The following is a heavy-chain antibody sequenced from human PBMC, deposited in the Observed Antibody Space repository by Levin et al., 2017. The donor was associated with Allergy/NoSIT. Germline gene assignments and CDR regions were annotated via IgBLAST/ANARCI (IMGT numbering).Heavy chain of an antibody. CDR3: ARPYYYDSGGYSY. V-gene: IGHV3-74*01. Sequence: GGSLRLSCAASGFTFNNYWMHWVRQAPGKGLVWVSRINSDGSSTTYADSVKRRFTISRDNAKNTLYLQMNSLRAEDTAVYYCARPYYYDSGGYSYWGQGTLVTVSS. CDR1: GFTFNNYW. J-gene: IGHJ4*02. D-gene: IGHD3-22*01. CDR2: INSDGSST.